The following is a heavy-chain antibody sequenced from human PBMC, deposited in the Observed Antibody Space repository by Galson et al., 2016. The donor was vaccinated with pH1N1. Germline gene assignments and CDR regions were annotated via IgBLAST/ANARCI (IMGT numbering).Heavy chain of an antibody. CDR3: TTDRDYGDYLGGMDV. J-gene: IGHJ6*02. CDR1: GFTFSNAW. D-gene: IGHD4-17*01. CDR2: IKSKTDGGTT. Sequence: SLRLSCAASGFTFSNAWMSWVRQAPGKGLEWVGRIKSKTDGGTTDYAAHVKGRFTISRDDSKITLYLQMNSLKTEDTAVYYCTTDRDYGDYLGGMDVWGQGTTVTVSS. V-gene: IGHV3-15*01.